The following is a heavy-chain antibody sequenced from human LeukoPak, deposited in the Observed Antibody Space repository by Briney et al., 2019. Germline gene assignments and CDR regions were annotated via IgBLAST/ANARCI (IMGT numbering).Heavy chain of an antibody. CDR3: AKIFRWATVTGYDAFHI. D-gene: IGHD4-17*01. CDR2: IWYGGTNK. Sequence: GGSLRLSCAASGFSFSGYGMHWVRQAPGKGLEWVAVIWYGGTNKYYADSVKGRFTISRDNSKNTLYLEMNSLRAEDTAVYYCAKIFRWATVTGYDAFHIWGQGAMVTVSS. V-gene: IGHV3-30*02. CDR1: GFSFSGYG. J-gene: IGHJ3*02.